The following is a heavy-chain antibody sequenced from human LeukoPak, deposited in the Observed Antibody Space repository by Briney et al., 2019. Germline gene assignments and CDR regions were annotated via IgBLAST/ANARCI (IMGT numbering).Heavy chain of an antibody. CDR1: GGSIGSGGYY. D-gene: IGHD5-18*01. J-gene: IGHJ4*02. CDR2: IYYSGST. CDR3: ARAVDTATIN. V-gene: IGHV4-31*03. Sequence: PSETLSLTCTVSGGSIGSGGYYWSWIRQHPGKGLEWIGYIYYSGSTYYNPSLRSRVTISTDTSNNHFSLRLSSVTAADTAVYYCARAVDTATINWGQGTLVTVSS.